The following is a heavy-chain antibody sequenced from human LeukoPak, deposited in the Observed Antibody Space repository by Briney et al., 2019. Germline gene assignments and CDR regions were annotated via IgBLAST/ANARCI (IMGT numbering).Heavy chain of an antibody. Sequence: GGSLRLSCAASGFTFSDYYMSWIRQAPGKGLEWVSYISSSGSTIYYADSVKGRFTISRDNAKNSLYLQMNSLRAEDTAVYYCARDLRYFAMLTGNLDYWGQGTLVTVSS. D-gene: IGHD3-9*01. CDR3: ARDLRYFAMLTGNLDY. V-gene: IGHV3-11*01. J-gene: IGHJ4*02. CDR1: GFTFSDYY. CDR2: ISSSGSTI.